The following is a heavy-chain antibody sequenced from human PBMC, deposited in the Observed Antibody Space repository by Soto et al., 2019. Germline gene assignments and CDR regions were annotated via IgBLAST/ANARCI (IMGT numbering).Heavy chain of an antibody. D-gene: IGHD4-17*01. Sequence: EGQLLQSGGGLVQPGESLRLSCAASGFTFSSSGMSWVRQAPGKGLEWVSSISIRGDYRYYADSVKGRFTISRDNSKNTLYLQMSSLTAEDTSLYYGANHGGFDFWGQGTMVDVSS. J-gene: IGHJ3*01. CDR3: ANHGGFDF. CDR1: GFTFSSSG. V-gene: IGHV3-23*01. CDR2: ISIRGDYR.